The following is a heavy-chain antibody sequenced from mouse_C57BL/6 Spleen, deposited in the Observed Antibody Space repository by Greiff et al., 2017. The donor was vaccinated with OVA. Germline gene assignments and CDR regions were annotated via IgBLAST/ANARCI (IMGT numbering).Heavy chain of an antibody. D-gene: IGHD3-2*02. CDR1: GFTFSSYA. Sequence: EVQGVESGGGLVKPGGSLKLSCAASGFTFSSYAMSWVRQTPEKRLEWVATISDGGSYTYYPDNVKGRFTISRDNAKNNLYLQMSHLKSEDTAMYYCAREVDSSGLAWFAYWGQGTLVTVSA. CDR2: ISDGGSYT. J-gene: IGHJ3*01. V-gene: IGHV5-4*01. CDR3: AREVDSSGLAWFAY.